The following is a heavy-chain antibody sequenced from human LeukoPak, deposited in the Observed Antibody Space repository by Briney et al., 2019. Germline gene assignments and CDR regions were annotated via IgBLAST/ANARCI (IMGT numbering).Heavy chain of an antibody. Sequence: SETLSLTCTVSGGSINSYYWSWIRQPPGKGLEWIGYIYYSGSTNYNPSLKSRVTTSVDTSKNQISLKLSSVTAADTAVYYCAGSSGWTGFDYWGQGTLVTVSS. CDR3: AGSSGWTGFDY. V-gene: IGHV4-59*08. CDR1: GGSINSYY. CDR2: IYYSGST. J-gene: IGHJ4*02. D-gene: IGHD6-19*01.